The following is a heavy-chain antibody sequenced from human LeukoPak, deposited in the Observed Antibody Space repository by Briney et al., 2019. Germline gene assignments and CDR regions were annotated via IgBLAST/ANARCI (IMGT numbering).Heavy chain of an antibody. D-gene: IGHD3-22*01. V-gene: IGHV7-4-1*02. J-gene: IGHJ4*02. CDR1: GYTFTNYA. CDR2: INTNTGNP. CDR3: ARVVRGSSGYRYYFDY. Sequence: ASVKVSCKASGYTFTNYAMNWVRQAPGQGLEWMGWINTNTGNPMYAQGSTGRFVFSLDTSVSTAYLQISSLKAGDTAVYYCARVVRGSSGYRYYFDYWGLGTLVTVSS.